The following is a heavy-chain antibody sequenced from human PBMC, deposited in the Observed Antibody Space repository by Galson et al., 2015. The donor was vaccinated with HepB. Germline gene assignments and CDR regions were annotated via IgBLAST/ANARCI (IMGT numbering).Heavy chain of an antibody. CDR2: IYYSGRI. CDR3: ARSQRVTFGGVIVPDYFDS. CDR1: GGSISSNSYY. Sequence: SETLSLTCTVSGGSISSNSYYWGWIRQPPGKGLEWIGSIYYSGRIYYNPSLKSRVTIAVDTSKNQFSLKLSSVTAADTAVYYCARSQRVTFGGVIVPDYFDSWGQGTLVTASS. J-gene: IGHJ4*02. D-gene: IGHD3-16*02. V-gene: IGHV4-39*01.